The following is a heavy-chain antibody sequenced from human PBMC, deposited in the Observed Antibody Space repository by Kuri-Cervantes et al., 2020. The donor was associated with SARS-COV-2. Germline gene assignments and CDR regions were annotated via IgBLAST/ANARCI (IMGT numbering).Heavy chain of an antibody. D-gene: IGHD2-2*01. CDR2: IIPIFGTA. Sequence: SVKVSCKASGGTFSSYAISWVRQAPGQGLEWMGGIIPIFGTANYAQKFQGRVTITADESTSTTYMELSSLRSEDTAVYYCAKDLFSGTSCYDYWGQGTLVTVSS. J-gene: IGHJ4*02. V-gene: IGHV1-69*13. CDR1: GGTFSSYA. CDR3: AKDLFSGTSCYDY.